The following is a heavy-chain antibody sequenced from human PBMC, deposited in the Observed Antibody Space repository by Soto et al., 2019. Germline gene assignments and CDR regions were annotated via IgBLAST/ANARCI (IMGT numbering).Heavy chain of an antibody. J-gene: IGHJ5*02. CDR3: AKQGGKYGIRSFDP. Sequence: PSGTLSLTCAVYGGSFSGYYWTWIRQPPGTGLEWIGEINHSGSTNYNPSLKSRVTISVDTSKNQFSLRLTSVTAADTAVYYCAKQGGKYGIRSFDPWGQGTLVTVSS. CDR1: GGSFSGYY. V-gene: IGHV4-34*01. D-gene: IGHD1-1*01. CDR2: INHSGST.